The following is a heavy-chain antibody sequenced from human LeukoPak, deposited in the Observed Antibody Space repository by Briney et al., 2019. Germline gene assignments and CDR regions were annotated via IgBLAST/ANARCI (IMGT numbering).Heavy chain of an antibody. D-gene: IGHD2-21*02. J-gene: IGHJ4*02. V-gene: IGHV3-48*01. CDR2: INSGGSAV. CDR3: ARVGSRGDWLDY. CDR1: GFTFSTYN. Sequence: PGGSLRLSCAASGFTFSTYNMLWARQTPGKGLEWLFYINSGGSAVHYAESVKDRFTFSRDNAKNSLYLQMNSLRVEDTGIYYCARVGSRGDWLDYWGQGIRVTVSS.